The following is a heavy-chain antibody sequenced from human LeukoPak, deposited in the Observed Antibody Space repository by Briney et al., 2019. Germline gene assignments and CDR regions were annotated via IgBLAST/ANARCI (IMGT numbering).Heavy chain of an antibody. CDR2: INGDGSRT. J-gene: IGHJ6*02. V-gene: IGHV3-74*01. CDR3: ARERSYNMDV. Sequence: PGGSLRLSCAASGFTFSSYWMHWARQAPGKGLVWVSRINGDGSRTNYADSAKGRFTISRDNAKNTLYLQMNSLRAEDTAVYYCARERSYNMDVWGQGTTVTVSS. D-gene: IGHD1-26*01. CDR1: GFTFSSYW.